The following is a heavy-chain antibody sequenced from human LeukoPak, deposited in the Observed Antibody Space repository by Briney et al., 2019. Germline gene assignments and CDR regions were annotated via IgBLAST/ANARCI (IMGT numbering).Heavy chain of an antibody. Sequence: SETLSLTCTVSGGSISSSSYYWGWIRQPPGKGLEWIGSIYYSGSTNYNPSLKSRVTISVDTSKNQFSLKLSSVTTADTAVYYCARKYSSGRYLDYWGQGTLVTVSS. CDR2: IYYSGST. J-gene: IGHJ4*02. CDR3: ARKYSSGRYLDY. D-gene: IGHD6-19*01. CDR1: GGSISSSSYY. V-gene: IGHV4-39*07.